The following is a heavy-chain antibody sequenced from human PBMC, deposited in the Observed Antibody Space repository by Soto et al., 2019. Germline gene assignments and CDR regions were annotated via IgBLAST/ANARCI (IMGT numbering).Heavy chain of an antibody. J-gene: IGHJ4*02. D-gene: IGHD1-1*01. CDR2: INSDGSST. Sequence: EVQLVESGGGLVQPGGSLRLSCAASGFTFSSYWMHWVRQAPGKGQVWVSRINSDGSSTSYADSVGGRCTISRYNGNNAQNLQMKSLRTEDTAVYYCARGTQNLDYWGQGTLVTVSS. V-gene: IGHV3-74*01. CDR1: GFTFSSYW. CDR3: ARGTQNLDY.